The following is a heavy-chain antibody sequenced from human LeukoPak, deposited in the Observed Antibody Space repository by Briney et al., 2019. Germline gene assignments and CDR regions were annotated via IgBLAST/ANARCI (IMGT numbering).Heavy chain of an antibody. CDR3: AKYSSGWLIDS. D-gene: IGHD6-19*01. CDR2: IYYSGST. J-gene: IGHJ4*02. Sequence: PSETLSLTCTVSSGSISTYYWTWIREPPGKGLEWIGYIYYSGSTNYNPSLKSRVTISIDTSKNQFSLKLSSVTAADTAVYYCAKYSSGWLIDSWGQGTLVTVS. V-gene: IGHV4-59*01. CDR1: SGSISTYY.